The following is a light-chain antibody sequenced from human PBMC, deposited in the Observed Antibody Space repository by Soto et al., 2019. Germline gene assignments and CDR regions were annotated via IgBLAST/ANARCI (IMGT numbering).Light chain of an antibody. Sequence: ETMMTQSPDTLSVSLGERATLSCRASQSLRSSLAWYQQKPGQAPRLLIYDASTSATRIPARFSGSGSGTDFTLTISGLQSEDFAVYYCQQYNNWPQTFGQGTKVDI. CDR1: QSLRSS. J-gene: IGKJ1*01. CDR2: DAS. V-gene: IGKV3-15*01. CDR3: QQYNNWPQT.